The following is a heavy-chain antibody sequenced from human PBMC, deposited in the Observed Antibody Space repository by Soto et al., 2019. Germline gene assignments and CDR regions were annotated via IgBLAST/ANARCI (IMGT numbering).Heavy chain of an antibody. D-gene: IGHD6-13*01. CDR2: IYSGGST. CDR3: ARESSSSWYDYFDS. J-gene: IGHJ4*02. V-gene: IGHV3-53*01. Sequence: XGSLRLSSTASGFTVSNNYMSWVRQAPGKGLEWVSVIYSGGSTYYADSVKGRFTISRDNSKNTLYLQMNSLRAEDTAVYYCARESSSSWYDYFDSWGQGNLVTVSS. CDR1: GFTVSNNY.